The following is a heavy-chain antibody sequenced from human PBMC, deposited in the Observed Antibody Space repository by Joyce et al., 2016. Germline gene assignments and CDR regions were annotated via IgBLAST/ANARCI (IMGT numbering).Heavy chain of an antibody. J-gene: IGHJ5*02. V-gene: IGHV3-74*01. CDR1: GFSFSGYW. CDR2: INTDGSST. Sequence: EVQLVESGGGLVQPGGSLRLSCAASGFSFSGYWIHWVRQAPGKGMVWVSRINTDGSSTRFADSAKGRFTISRDNAKNTLYLQMNGLRAEDTAVYYCVRGISARTGGPNWFDPWGQGTLVTVSS. D-gene: IGHD6-6*01. CDR3: VRGISARTGGPNWFDP.